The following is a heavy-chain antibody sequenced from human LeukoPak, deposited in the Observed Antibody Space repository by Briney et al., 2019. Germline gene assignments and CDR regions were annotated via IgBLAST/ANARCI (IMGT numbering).Heavy chain of an antibody. D-gene: IGHD2-15*01. J-gene: IGHJ6*03. CDR1: GLSFSSYG. Sequence: PGGSLRLSCAASGLSFSSYGMHWARQAPGKGLEWVASIWYDGSNKYNADSVKGRFTISRDNSENTLYLQMNSLRGDDTAVYYCAKGRGSSVVGTSSMDVWGRGTTVTVSS. CDR2: IWYDGSNK. CDR3: AKGRGSSVVGTSSMDV. V-gene: IGHV3-30*02.